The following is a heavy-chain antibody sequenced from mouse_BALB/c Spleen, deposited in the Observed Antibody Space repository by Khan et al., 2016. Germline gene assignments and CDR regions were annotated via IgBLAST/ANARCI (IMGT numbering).Heavy chain of an antibody. J-gene: IGHJ3*01. CDR3: TRVDTTGYAGFAY. V-gene: IGHV1-5*01. CDR1: GYTFSSYW. Sequence: VRLQQSGTVLARPGASVKMSCKASGYTFSSYWMHWVKQRPGQGLEWVGVIYPGNSDATYNQNFKGKAKLTAVTSTSTAYMELSSLTNEDSAVYYCTRVDTTGYAGFAYWGQGTLVTVSA. CDR2: IYPGNSDA. D-gene: IGHD3-2*01.